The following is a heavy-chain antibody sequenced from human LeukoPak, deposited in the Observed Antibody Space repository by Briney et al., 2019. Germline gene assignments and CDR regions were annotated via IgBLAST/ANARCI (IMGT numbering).Heavy chain of an antibody. CDR1: GYSFTSYW. D-gene: IGHD3-10*01. J-gene: IGHJ4*02. V-gene: IGHV5-51*01. CDR2: IYPGDSDT. Sequence: GESLKISCEGSGYSFTSYWIGWVRQMPGKGLEWMGIIYPGDSDTRYSPSFQGQVTFSADKSISTAYLQWSSLKASDTAMYYCARHDVTMVRGVIITYYFDYWGQGTLVTVSS. CDR3: ARHDVTMVRGVIITYYFDY.